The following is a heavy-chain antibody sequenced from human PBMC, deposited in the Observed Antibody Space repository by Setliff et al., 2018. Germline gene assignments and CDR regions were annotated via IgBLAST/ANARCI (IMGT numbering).Heavy chain of an antibody. CDR1: GGTLDNKP. D-gene: IGHD3-3*01. J-gene: IGHJ6*03. V-gene: IGHV1-69*13. Sequence: SVKVSCKASGGTLDNKPISWVRQAPGQGLEWMGGIIPIFGTADYARKFQARVTITADESTNTAYMELRSLSSDDTAVYYCASRAPPPREAFGGNYYYYMDVWGEGTTVTVSS. CDR2: IIPIFGTA. CDR3: ASRAPPPREAFGGNYYYYMDV.